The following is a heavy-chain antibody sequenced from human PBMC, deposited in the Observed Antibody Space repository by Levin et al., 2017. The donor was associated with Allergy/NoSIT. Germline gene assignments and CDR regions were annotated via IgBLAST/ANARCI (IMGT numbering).Heavy chain of an antibody. Sequence: LSLTCAASLFTFSNSWMNWVRQAPGKGLEWVANIKEDGSEKYYVDSVKGRFTISRDNAKNSLYLQMNSLRAEDTAVYYCAGSSSNGWIVDYWGQGTLVTVSS. CDR3: AGSSSNGWIVDY. CDR2: IKEDGSEK. CDR1: LFTFSNSW. D-gene: IGHD2-8*01. J-gene: IGHJ4*02. V-gene: IGHV3-7*01.